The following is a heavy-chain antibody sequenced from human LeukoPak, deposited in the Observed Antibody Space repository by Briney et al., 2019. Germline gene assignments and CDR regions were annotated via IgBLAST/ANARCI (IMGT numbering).Heavy chain of an antibody. CDR1: GYTFTGYY. Sequence: ASVKVSCKASGYTFTGYYMHWVRQAPGQGLEWMGRINPNSGGTNYAQKFRGRVTMTRDTSISTAYMELSSLTYDDTAFYYCARSSMVDAASPGTWGQGTLVTVSS. V-gene: IGHV1-2*06. CDR2: INPNSGGT. J-gene: IGHJ5*02. D-gene: IGHD2-15*01. CDR3: ARSSMVDAASPGT.